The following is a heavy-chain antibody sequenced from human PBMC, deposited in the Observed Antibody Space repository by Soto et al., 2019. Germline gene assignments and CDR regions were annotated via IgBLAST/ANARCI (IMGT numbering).Heavy chain of an antibody. CDR3: AGGQGYSSSWYGNDYYYYYMDV. Sequence: ALVKVSCKASGYTFTSYYMHWVRQAPGQGFEWMGIINPSGGSTSYAQKFQGRVTMTRDTSTSTVYMELSSLRSEDTAVYYCAGGQGYSSSWYGNDYYYYYMDVLGKGTTVTVSS. CDR1: GYTFTSYY. J-gene: IGHJ6*03. V-gene: IGHV1-46*03. CDR2: INPSGGST. D-gene: IGHD6-13*01.